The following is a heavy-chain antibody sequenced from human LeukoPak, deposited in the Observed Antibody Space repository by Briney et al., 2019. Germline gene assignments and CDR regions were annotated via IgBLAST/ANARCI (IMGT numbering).Heavy chain of an antibody. J-gene: IGHJ6*02. CDR1: GGSISTYY. Sequence: PSESLSLTWTVSGGSISTYYWSWIRQLHGEGRGWNGYIYYSGSTNYNPSHKSRVTISVDTSKNQFSLKLSSVTAADTAVYYCARDRERHYYGMDVWGQGTTVTVSS. CDR3: ARDRERHYYGMDV. CDR2: IYYSGST. V-gene: IGHV4-59*01. D-gene: IGHD1-26*01.